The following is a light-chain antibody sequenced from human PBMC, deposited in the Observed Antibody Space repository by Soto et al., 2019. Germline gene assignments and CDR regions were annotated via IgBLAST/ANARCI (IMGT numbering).Light chain of an antibody. CDR1: QSLVYSDGNTS. CDR2: KVS. V-gene: IGKV2-30*01. Sequence: DVVMTQSPLSLPVTLGQPASISCRPSQSLVYSDGNTSLNWFQQRPGPSPRRQIYKVSNRDSGVTGRFSESESGTDFRLKIIRVVVEDVGVYYCLQYALWLWGKFSQGTRLEI. J-gene: IGKJ5*01. CDR3: LQYALWLWGK.